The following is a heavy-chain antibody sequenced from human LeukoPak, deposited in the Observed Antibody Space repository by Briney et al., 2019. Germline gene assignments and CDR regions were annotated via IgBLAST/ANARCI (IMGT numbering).Heavy chain of an antibody. Sequence: GGSLRLSCAASGFTFSSYAITWVRQAPGMGLEWVSTISGGGGSTYYADSVKGRFTISRDNSKNTLYLQMNNLRAEDTAAYYCAKDHRVGQLLLLPWGQGTLVTVSS. CDR1: GFTFSSYA. CDR3: AKDHRVGQLLLLP. D-gene: IGHD2-15*01. CDR2: ISGGGGST. V-gene: IGHV3-23*01. J-gene: IGHJ5*02.